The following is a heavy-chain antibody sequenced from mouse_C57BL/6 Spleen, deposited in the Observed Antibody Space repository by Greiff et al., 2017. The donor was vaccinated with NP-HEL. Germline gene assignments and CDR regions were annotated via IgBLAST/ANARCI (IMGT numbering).Heavy chain of an antibody. CDR1: GYSFTGYY. D-gene: IGHD1-1*01. J-gene: IGHJ2*01. CDR3: ARREYYGSSYSDFDY. Sequence: VQLQQSGPELVKPGASVKISCKASGYSFTGYYMNWVKQSPEKSLEWIGEINPSTGGTTYNQKFKAKATLTVDKSSSTAYMQLKSLTSEDSAVYYCARREYYGSSYSDFDYWGQGTTLTVSS. V-gene: IGHV1-42*01. CDR2: INPSTGGT.